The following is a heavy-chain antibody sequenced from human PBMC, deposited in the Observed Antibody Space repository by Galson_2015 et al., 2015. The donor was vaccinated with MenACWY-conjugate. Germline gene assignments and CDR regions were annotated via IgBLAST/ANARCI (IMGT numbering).Heavy chain of an antibody. J-gene: IGHJ6*02. V-gene: IGHV3-7*03. CDR1: GFTFRNYW. Sequence: SLRLSCAASGFTFRNYWMTWVRQAPGKGLEWVASIKKDGSEKYYVDSVKGRFTISRDNAKNSLYLEMNSLRVEDTAVYSCARGHYGMDVSGQWTTVTASS. CDR3: ARGHYGMDV. CDR2: IKKDGSEK.